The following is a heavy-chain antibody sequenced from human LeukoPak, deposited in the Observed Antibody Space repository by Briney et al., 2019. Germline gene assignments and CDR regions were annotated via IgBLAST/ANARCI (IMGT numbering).Heavy chain of an antibody. Sequence: ASVKVSCTASGYAFTDYYMHWVRQAPGHGLEWMGWINPHSGGTNDAQKFQGRVAMTRDTSISTAYMELSRLRSDDTAVYYCARASYYYDSSGYPGYYFDYWGQGTLVSVSS. CDR3: ARASYYYDSSGYPGYYFDY. CDR1: GYAFTDYY. V-gene: IGHV1-2*02. CDR2: INPHSGGT. D-gene: IGHD3-22*01. J-gene: IGHJ4*02.